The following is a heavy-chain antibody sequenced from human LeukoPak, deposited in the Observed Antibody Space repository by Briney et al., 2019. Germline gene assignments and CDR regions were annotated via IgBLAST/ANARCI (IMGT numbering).Heavy chain of an antibody. D-gene: IGHD2-15*01. CDR1: GFTFSDYY. CDR3: ARDGGDCSGGSCYPGNWFDP. CDR2: ISSSDSTI. V-gene: IGHV3-11*01. J-gene: IGHJ5*02. Sequence: PGGSLRLSCAASGFTFSDYYMTWIRQAPGKGLEWVSYISSSDSTIYYADSVKGRFTISRDNAKNSLYLQMNSLRAEDTAVYYCARDGGDCSGGSCYPGNWFDPWGQGTLVTVSS.